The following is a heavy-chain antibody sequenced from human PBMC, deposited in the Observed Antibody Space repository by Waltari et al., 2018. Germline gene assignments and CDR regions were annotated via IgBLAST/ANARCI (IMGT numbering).Heavy chain of an antibody. D-gene: IGHD6-19*01. Sequence: VQLVQSGAEVKKPGASVKVSCKASGYPFTRYAMHWVRQAPGQRLEWMGWINAGNGNTKYSQKFQGRVTITRDTSASTAYMELSSLRSEDTAVYYCARSGSSGWPFDYWGQGTLVTVSS. CDR2: INAGNGNT. J-gene: IGHJ4*02. V-gene: IGHV1-3*01. CDR3: ARSGSSGWPFDY. CDR1: GYPFTRYA.